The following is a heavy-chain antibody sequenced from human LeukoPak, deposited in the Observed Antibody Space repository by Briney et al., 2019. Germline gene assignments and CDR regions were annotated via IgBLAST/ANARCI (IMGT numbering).Heavy chain of an antibody. CDR1: GYTFTVYY. CDR2: INPNSGGT. Sequence: ASVTVSCKASGYTFTVYYMHWVRQAPGQGLEWMGWINPNSGGTNYAQKFQGWVTMTRDTSISTAYMELSRLRSDDTAVYYCARVLHQWLVGFDYWGQGTLVTVSS. CDR3: ARVLHQWLVGFDY. D-gene: IGHD6-19*01. V-gene: IGHV1-2*04. J-gene: IGHJ4*02.